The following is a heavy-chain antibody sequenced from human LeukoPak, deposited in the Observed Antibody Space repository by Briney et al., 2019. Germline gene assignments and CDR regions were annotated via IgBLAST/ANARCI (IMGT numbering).Heavy chain of an antibody. D-gene: IGHD6-19*01. CDR1: GGTFSSYA. V-gene: IGHV1-69*01. J-gene: IGHJ4*02. Sequence: SVTVSCKASGGTFSSYAISWVRQAPGQGLEWMGGIIPIFGTANYAQKFQGRVTITADESTSTAYMELSSLRSEDTAVYYCARESGSGWYEYYFDYWGQGTLVTVSS. CDR2: IIPIFGTA. CDR3: ARESGSGWYEYYFDY.